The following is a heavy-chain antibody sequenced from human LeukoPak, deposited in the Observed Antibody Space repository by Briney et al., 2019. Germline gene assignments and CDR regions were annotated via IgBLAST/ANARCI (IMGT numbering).Heavy chain of an antibody. Sequence: GGSLRLSCAASGFSFISYSMNWVRQAPGKGLEWVSSISSSSDYIYHADSVKGRFTISRDNPKKSLYLQMNSLRAEDTAVYYCARAHNWKYGTFDYWGQGTLVTVSS. CDR2: ISSSSDYI. V-gene: IGHV3-21*01. CDR3: ARAHNWKYGTFDY. D-gene: IGHD1-7*01. J-gene: IGHJ4*02. CDR1: GFSFISYS.